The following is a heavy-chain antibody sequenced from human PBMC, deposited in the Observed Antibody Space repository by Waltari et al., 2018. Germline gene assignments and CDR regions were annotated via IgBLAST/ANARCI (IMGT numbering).Heavy chain of an antibody. D-gene: IGHD4-4*01. V-gene: IGHV7-4-1*02. J-gene: IGHJ5*02. CDR3: ARGSNFGDP. CDR2: IKTNTGHP. Sequence: QVQLVQAGSELKKPGASVTISCKTSGYTLSQYAMNWVRQAPGQGLEWVGWIKTNTGHPTYAQDFTGRFVFSLDTSVSTAYLHINGLKADDTAVYYCARGSNFGDPWGQGTLVTVSS. CDR1: GYTLSQYA.